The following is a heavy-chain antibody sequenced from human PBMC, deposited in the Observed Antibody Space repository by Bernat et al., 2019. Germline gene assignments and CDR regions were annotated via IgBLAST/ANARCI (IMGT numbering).Heavy chain of an antibody. CDR3: ARDVSDYGDKWGFDY. Sequence: VQLVESGGGLVQPGGSLRLSCAASGFTFSSYWMHWVRQAPGKGLVWVSRINSDGSTTTYADSVKGRFTISRDNAKNTLYLHMNSLRAEDTAVYYCARDVSDYGDKWGFDYWGQGTLVTVSS. V-gene: IGHV3-74*01. CDR2: INSDGSTT. CDR1: GFTFSSYW. D-gene: IGHD4-17*01. J-gene: IGHJ4*02.